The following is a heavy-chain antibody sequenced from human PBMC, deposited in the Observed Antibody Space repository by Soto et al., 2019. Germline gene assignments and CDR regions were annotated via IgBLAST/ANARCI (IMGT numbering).Heavy chain of an antibody. V-gene: IGHV6-1*01. Sequence: SXTLSLTCAISGDSVSTNSATWDWIRQSASRGLEWLGRTYYRSKWYNDYAVSVEGRITINPDTSNNQLSLQLNSVTPDDTAVYYCARLIGNSWLDSWGQGTLVTVSS. D-gene: IGHD2-8*01. J-gene: IGHJ5*01. CDR3: ARLIGNSWLDS. CDR1: GDSVSTNSAT. CDR2: TYYRSKWYN.